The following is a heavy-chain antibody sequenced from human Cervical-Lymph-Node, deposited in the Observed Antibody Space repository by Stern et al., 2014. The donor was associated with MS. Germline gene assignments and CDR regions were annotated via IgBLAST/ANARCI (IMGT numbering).Heavy chain of an antibody. J-gene: IGHJ5*02. V-gene: IGHV1-69*01. CDR1: GGTFSSYA. Sequence: QVQLVESGAEVKKPGSSVKVSCKASGGTFSSYAISWVRQAPGQGLEWMGGIIPIFGTANYAQKFQGRVTITADESTSTAYMELSSLRSEDTAVYYCARVNVVVPAAIYWFDPWGQGTLVTVSS. CDR3: ARVNVVVPAAIYWFDP. D-gene: IGHD2-2*01. CDR2: IIPIFGTA.